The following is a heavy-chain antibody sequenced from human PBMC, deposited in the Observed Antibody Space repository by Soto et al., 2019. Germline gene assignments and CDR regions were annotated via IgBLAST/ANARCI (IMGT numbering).Heavy chain of an antibody. CDR1: GFTFSNYE. J-gene: IGHJ6*02. V-gene: IGHV3-48*03. CDR2: ISSSGSNI. CDR3: ARRRAYGDYGALYFSVGMDV. D-gene: IGHD4-17*01. Sequence: EVQLVESGGGLVQPGGSLRLSCAASGFTFSNYEINWVRQAPGKGLEWISYISSSGSNIYFADSVKGRFTFSRDNAKNSLYLQMNNLSAEDTAVYYFARRRAYGDYGALYFSVGMDVWGQFTTVNVSS.